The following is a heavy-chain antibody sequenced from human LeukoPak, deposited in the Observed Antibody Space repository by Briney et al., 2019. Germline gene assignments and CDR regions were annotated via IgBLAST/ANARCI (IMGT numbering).Heavy chain of an antibody. V-gene: IGHV1-18*01. J-gene: IGHJ3*02. Sequence: ASVKVSCKASGYTFTSYGISWVRQAPGQGLEWMGWISAYNGNTNYAQKLQGRVTMTTDTSTSTAYMELRSLRSDDTAVYYCARDRAGEGYDAFDIWGQGTMVTVSS. D-gene: IGHD2-21*01. CDR1: GYTFTSYG. CDR2: ISAYNGNT. CDR3: ARDRAGEGYDAFDI.